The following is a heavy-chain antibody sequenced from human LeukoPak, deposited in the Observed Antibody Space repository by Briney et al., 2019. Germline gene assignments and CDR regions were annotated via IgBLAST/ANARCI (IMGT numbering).Heavy chain of an antibody. V-gene: IGHV4-59*01. Sequence: SETLSLTCTVSGGSISSYYWSWIRQPPGKGLGWIGYLYYSGSTNYNPSLKSRVTISVDTSKNQFSLKLSSVTAADTAVYYCVRAQYSSSWDKIYYFDYWGQGTLVTVSS. CDR1: GGSISSYY. D-gene: IGHD6-13*01. J-gene: IGHJ4*02. CDR3: VRAQYSSSWDKIYYFDY. CDR2: LYYSGST.